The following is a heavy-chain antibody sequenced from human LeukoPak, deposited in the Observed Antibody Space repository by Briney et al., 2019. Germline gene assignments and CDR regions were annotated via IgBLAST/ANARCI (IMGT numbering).Heavy chain of an antibody. CDR2: IFYSGST. J-gene: IGHJ3*02. CDR3: ARDSHAYFDAFDI. V-gene: IGHV4-38-2*02. D-gene: IGHD2/OR15-2a*01. Sequence: SETLSLTCTVSGYSISSGYYWGWIRQPPGKGLEWIGNIFYSGSTYYSPSLRSRVTISLDTSRNQFSLKLNSVTAADTAVYFCARDSHAYFDAFDIWGQGTMVTVSS. CDR1: GYSISSGYY.